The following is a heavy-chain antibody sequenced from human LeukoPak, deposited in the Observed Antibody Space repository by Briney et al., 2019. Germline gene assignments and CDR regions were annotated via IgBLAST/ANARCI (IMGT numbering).Heavy chain of an antibody. Sequence: PSETLSLTCAVYGGSFSGYYWSWIRQPPGKGLEWIGEINHSGSTNYNPSLKSRVTISVDTSKNQFSLKLSSVTAADTAVYYCARITTARTIYYYYGMDVRGQGTTVTVSS. V-gene: IGHV4-34*01. CDR1: GGSFSGYY. J-gene: IGHJ6*02. CDR2: INHSGST. D-gene: IGHD3-22*01. CDR3: ARITTARTIYYYYGMDV.